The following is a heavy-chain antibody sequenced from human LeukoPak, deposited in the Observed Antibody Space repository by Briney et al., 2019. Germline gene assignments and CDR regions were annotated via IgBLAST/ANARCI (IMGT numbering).Heavy chain of an antibody. CDR3: ARTQQLVLRSPLDP. D-gene: IGHD6-13*01. V-gene: IGHV1-2*02. J-gene: IGHJ5*02. CDR2: INPNSGGT. CDR1: GYTFTGYY. Sequence: ASVKVSCKTSGYTFTGYYMHWVRQAPGQGLEWMGWINPNSGGTNYAQKFQGRVTMTRDTSISTAYMELSRLRSDDTAVYYCARTQQLVLRSPLDPWGQGTLVTVSS.